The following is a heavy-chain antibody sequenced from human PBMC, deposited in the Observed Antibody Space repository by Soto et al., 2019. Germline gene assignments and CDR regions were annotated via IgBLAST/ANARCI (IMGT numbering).Heavy chain of an antibody. J-gene: IGHJ5*02. CDR3: ARSGSYYPARHWFGP. CDR1: GYTFTSYG. CDR2: ISGFNDDT. V-gene: IGHV1-18*01. Sequence: QAQLVQSGVEMKNVGASVKVSCKASGYTFTSYGISWVRQAPGQGLEWMGWISGFNDDTNHAQKFQGRVTVTKDTFTSTAYMELRSLKSDDTAVYYCARSGSYYPARHWFGPWSQGTLVTVSS. D-gene: IGHD3-10*01.